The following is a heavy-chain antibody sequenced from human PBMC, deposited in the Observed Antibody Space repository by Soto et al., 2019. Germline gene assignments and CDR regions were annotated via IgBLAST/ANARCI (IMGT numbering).Heavy chain of an antibody. CDR2: IKSKTDGGTT. Sequence: EVQLVESGGGLVKPGGSLRLSCAASGFTFSNAWMNWVRQAPGKGLEWVGRIKSKTDGGTTDYAAPAKGRFTISRDNSKNTLYLQMNSLQTGDTAVYYCTTGPAVPAAMAAYYYYGMDVWGQGSTVTVSS. V-gene: IGHV3-15*07. CDR3: TTGPAVPAAMAAYYYYGMDV. J-gene: IGHJ6*02. CDR1: GFTFSNAW. D-gene: IGHD2-2*01.